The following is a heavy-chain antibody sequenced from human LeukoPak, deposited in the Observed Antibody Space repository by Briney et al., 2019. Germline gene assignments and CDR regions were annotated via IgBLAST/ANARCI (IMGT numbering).Heavy chain of an antibody. CDR2: ISGSGGST. V-gene: IGHV3-23*01. D-gene: IGHD3-9*01. CDR3: AKEGDFYDILTDY. CDR1: GFTFRTYA. J-gene: IGHJ4*02. Sequence: PGGSLRLSCAASGFTFRTYAMSWVRQAPGKGLEWVSGISGSGGSTYCADSVKGRFTISRDNSKNTLYLQMNSLRAEDTAVYYCAKEGDFYDILTDYWGQGTLVTVSS.